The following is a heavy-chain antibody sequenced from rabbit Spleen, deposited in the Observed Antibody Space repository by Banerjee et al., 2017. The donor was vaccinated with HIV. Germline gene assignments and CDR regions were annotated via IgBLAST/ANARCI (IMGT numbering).Heavy chain of an antibody. CDR1: GFSFSSSDY. V-gene: IGHV1S40*01. CDR2: VYTGSSGNT. J-gene: IGHJ4*01. Sequence: QSLEESGGDLVKPGASLTLTCTASGFSFSSSDYMCWVRQAPGKGLEWIACVYTGSSGNTYYANWAKGRFTISKTSSTTVTLQMTSLTAADTARYFCARDLAGAVGWNFDLWGPGTLVTVS. D-gene: IGHD4-1*01. CDR3: ARDLAGAVGWNFDL.